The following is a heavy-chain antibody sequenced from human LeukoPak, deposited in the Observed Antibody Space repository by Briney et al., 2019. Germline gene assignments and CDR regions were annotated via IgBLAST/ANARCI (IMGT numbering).Heavy chain of an antibody. D-gene: IGHD5-24*01. CDR3: ARDNSVRDEAWWFNP. CDR1: VYTFSSNY. V-gene: IGHV1-46*01. J-gene: IGHJ5*02. CDR2: ISPSGGST. Sequence: ASVKVSCKAFVYTFSSNYMHWVRHAPGQRPERMGVISPSGGSTTYAQKFQGRVTLTRDMSTSTDYLELSRLRSEDTAVYYCARDNSVRDEAWWFNPWGQGTLVTVSS.